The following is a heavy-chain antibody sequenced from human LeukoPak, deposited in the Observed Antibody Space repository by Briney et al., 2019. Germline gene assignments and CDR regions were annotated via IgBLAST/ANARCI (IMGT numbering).Heavy chain of an antibody. CDR1: GFTVSSNY. CDR3: AKDGKMIVVLFGAFDI. D-gene: IGHD3-22*01. J-gene: IGHJ3*02. CDR2: IYSGGST. V-gene: IGHV3-53*05. Sequence: GGSLRLSCAASGFTVSSNYMSWVRQAPGKGLEWVSVIYSGGSTYYADSVKGRFTISRDNSKNTLYMQMNSLRAEDTAVYYCAKDGKMIVVLFGAFDIWGQGTMVTVSS.